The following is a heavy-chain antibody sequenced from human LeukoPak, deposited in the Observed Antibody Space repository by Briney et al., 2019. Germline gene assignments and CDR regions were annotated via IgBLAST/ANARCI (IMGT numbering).Heavy chain of an antibody. Sequence: SEALSLTCAVSGYSISSGYYWGWIRQSPGKGLEWIGSIYHSGSTYYNPSLKSRVTISVDTSKNQFSLKLSSVTAADTAVYYCARQLLPDYWGQGTLVTVSS. CDR1: GYSISSGYY. D-gene: IGHD1-26*01. CDR3: ARQLLPDY. CDR2: IYHSGST. V-gene: IGHV4-38-2*01. J-gene: IGHJ4*02.